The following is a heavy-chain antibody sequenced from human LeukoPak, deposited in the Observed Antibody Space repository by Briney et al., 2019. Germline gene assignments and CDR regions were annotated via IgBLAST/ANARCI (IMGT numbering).Heavy chain of an antibody. CDR3: ARVIRRSWFDP. Sequence: ASVKVSCKASGYTFTSYSMHWVRQAPGQGLELMGIINPSSGSTICAQKFQGRVTMTGDMSTSTVYMELSSLRSEDTAVYYCARVIRRSWFDPWGQGTLVTVSS. J-gene: IGHJ5*02. V-gene: IGHV1-46*01. CDR2: INPSSGST. D-gene: IGHD3-22*01. CDR1: GYTFTSYS.